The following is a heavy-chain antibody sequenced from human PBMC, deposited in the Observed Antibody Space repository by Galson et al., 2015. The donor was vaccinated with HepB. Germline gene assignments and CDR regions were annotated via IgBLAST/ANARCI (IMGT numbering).Heavy chain of an antibody. D-gene: IGHD6-13*01. J-gene: IGHJ4*02. V-gene: IGHV3-9*01. CDR1: GFAFGDYA. Sequence: SLRLSCAASGFAFGDYAMYWVRHAPGKGLEWVSGISWNSGSIDYADSVKGRFTISRDNAKSSLYLQMNSLRVEDTALYYCASLGYSNDYLDYWGQGTVVTVSS. CDR2: ISWNSGSI. CDR3: ASLGYSNDYLDY.